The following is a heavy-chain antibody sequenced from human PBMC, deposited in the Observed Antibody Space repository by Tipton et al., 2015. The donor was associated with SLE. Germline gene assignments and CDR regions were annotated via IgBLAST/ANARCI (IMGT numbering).Heavy chain of an antibody. CDR2: ISYDGSNK. D-gene: IGHD3-16*02. CDR3: AKGRAMITFGGVISS. J-gene: IGHJ4*02. Sequence: SLRLSCAASGFTFSSYAMHWVRQAPGKGLEWVAVISYDGSNKYYADSVKGRFTISRDNSKNTLYLQMNSLRAEDTAVYYCAKGRAMITFGGVISSWGQGTLVTVSS. CDR1: GFTFSSYA. V-gene: IGHV3-30*04.